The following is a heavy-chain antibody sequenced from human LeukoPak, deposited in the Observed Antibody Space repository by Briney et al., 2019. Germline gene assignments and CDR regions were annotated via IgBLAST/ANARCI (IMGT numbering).Heavy chain of an antibody. D-gene: IGHD3-10*01. Sequence: GGSLRLSCAASGFTFSDYNMNWVRQAPGKGLEWVSYISSSSGTIYYADPVKGRFTISRDNAKNSLYLQMNSLRAEDTAVYYCARDLWFGELLFEYFDCWGQGTLVTVSS. CDR1: GFTFSDYN. CDR3: ARDLWFGELLFEYFDC. V-gene: IGHV3-48*01. CDR2: ISSSSGTI. J-gene: IGHJ4*02.